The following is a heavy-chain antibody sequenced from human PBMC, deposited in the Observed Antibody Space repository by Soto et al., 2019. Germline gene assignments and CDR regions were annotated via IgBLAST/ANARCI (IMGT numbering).Heavy chain of an antibody. CDR2: INHSGST. CDR3: ARGNTPNDRRDGYNFSPRRTWRGFDP. J-gene: IGHJ5*02. D-gene: IGHD5-12*01. Sequence: SETLSLTCAVYGGSFSGYYWSWTRQPPGKGLEWIGEINHSGSTNYNPSLKSRVTISVDTSKNQFSLKLSSVTAADTAVYYCARGNTPNDRRDGYNFSPRRTWRGFDPWGQGTLVTVSS. CDR1: GGSFSGYY. V-gene: IGHV4-34*01.